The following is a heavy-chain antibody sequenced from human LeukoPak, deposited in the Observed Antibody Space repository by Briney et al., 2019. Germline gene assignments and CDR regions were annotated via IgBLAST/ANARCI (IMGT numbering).Heavy chain of an antibody. J-gene: IGHJ5*02. Sequence: PGGSLRLSCAASGFTITSYWMRWVRQVPGKGLVWVSRINSDGYSTNYADSVKGRFTISRDNAKNTLYLQINNLRADDTAVYYCARDNGFSLFATWGPGTLVTVSS. CDR1: GFTITSYW. D-gene: IGHD5-18*01. CDR3: ARDNGFSLFAT. CDR2: INSDGYST. V-gene: IGHV3-74*01.